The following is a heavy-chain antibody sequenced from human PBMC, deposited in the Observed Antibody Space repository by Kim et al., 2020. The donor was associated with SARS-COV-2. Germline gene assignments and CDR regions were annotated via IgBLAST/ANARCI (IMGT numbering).Heavy chain of an antibody. Sequence: SETLSLTCTVSGGSISSSTYYWGWIRQPPGKGLEWIGTLYYRGTTYYSPSLKSRVTISVDTSNNQFSLKLSSVTAADTAVYYCARHLINRVMRRGVDYWG. J-gene: IGHJ4*01. D-gene: IGHD3-10*01. CDR3: ARHLINRVMRRGVDY. CDR2: LYYRGTT. CDR1: GGSISSSTYY. V-gene: IGHV4-39*01.